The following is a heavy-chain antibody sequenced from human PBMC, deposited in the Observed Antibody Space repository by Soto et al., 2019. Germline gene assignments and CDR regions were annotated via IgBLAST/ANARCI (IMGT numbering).Heavy chain of an antibody. CDR2: IIPIFGTA. CDR1: GGTFSSYA. D-gene: IGHD1-26*01. Sequence: QVQLVQSGAEVKKPGSSVKVSCKASGGTFSSYAISWVRQAPGQGLEWMGGIIPIFGTANYAQKFQGRVTITADESTSTAYMELSSLRSEDTAVYYCARVLGATFPHKHDAFDIWGQGTMVTVSS. J-gene: IGHJ3*02. V-gene: IGHV1-69*12. CDR3: ARVLGATFPHKHDAFDI.